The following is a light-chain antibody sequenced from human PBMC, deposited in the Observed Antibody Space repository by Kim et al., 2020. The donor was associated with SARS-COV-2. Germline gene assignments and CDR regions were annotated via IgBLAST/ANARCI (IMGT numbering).Light chain of an antibody. CDR1: QGINNY. J-gene: IGKJ1*01. CDR3: QKYDSAPWT. Sequence: ASVGARITIPCRASQGINNYLAWYQQKPGKPPKLLIYAASALESGVPSRFSGSGSGTDFTLTVTSLQPEDVATYYCQKYDSAPWTFGLGTKVDIK. CDR2: AAS. V-gene: IGKV1-27*01.